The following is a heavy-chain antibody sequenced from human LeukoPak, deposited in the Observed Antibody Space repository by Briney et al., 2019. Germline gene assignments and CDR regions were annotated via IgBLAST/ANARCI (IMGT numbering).Heavy chain of an antibody. J-gene: IGHJ6*03. Sequence: GDSLRLSCAASGLTFSSYDMTWVRQAPGKGLEYVSSINYNGVYIFSADSVKGRFTISRDNSKNTLYLQMNSLRAEDTAVYYCARGDNWNYRGYYYYMDVWGKGTTVTVSS. CDR3: ARGDNWNYRGYYYYMDV. D-gene: IGHD1-7*01. CDR1: GLTFSSYD. V-gene: IGHV3-21*04. CDR2: INYNGVYI.